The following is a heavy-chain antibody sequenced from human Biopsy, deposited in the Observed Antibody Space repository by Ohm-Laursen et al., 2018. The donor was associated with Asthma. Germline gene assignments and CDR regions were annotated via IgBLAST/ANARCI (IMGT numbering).Heavy chain of an antibody. J-gene: IGHJ6*02. CDR2: ISYDGRNT. D-gene: IGHD2-21*02. Sequence: SSLRLSCAASGFTVDNYTMHWVRQAPGKGLEWMTIISYDGRNTYYADSVEGRFTISRDNSKNTLFLQMSSLRPEDTAVYYCARGGLHYYEYYGMDVWGQGTTVTVSS. V-gene: IGHV3-30*04. CDR3: ARGGLHYYEYYGMDV. CDR1: GFTVDNYT.